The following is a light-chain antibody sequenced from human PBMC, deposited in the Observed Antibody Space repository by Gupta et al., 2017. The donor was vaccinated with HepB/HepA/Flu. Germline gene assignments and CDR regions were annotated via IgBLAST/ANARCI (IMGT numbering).Light chain of an antibody. CDR2: GAS. CDR3: QQDNDWPRT. Sequence: EIVMTQSPATLSVSPGKRATLSCRASQSVSSNLAWYQQKPGQAPRLLIYGASTRATGLPARFSGSGSGTEFTLSISILQSEDFAVYYCQQDNDWPRTFGQGTKVEIK. J-gene: IGKJ1*01. V-gene: IGKV3-15*01. CDR1: QSVSSN.